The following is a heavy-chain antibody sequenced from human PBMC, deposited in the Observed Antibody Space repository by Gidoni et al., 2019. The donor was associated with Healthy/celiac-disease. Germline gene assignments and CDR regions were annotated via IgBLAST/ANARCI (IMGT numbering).Heavy chain of an antibody. V-gene: IGHV5-10-1*03. CDR2: IDPSDSYT. J-gene: IGHJ4*02. Sequence: EVQLVQPGAGAKKPGERVRTSFNGSGYSFTSYWNSWVRQMPGKGLEWMGRIDPSDSYTNYSPSFQGHVTISADKSISTAYLQWSSLKASDTAMYYCARHKKYSSCYWGQGTLVTVSS. CDR3: ARHKKYSSCY. CDR1: GYSFTSYW. D-gene: IGHD6-6*01.